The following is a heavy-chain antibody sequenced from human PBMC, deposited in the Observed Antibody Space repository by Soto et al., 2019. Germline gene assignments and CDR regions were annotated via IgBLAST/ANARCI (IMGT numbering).Heavy chain of an antibody. CDR1: GFTFIDYA. Sequence: VQLVEPGGGGFHLGRSLRLPGAAPGFTFIDYAMHWVPQAPGKGLEWVAVVSHDGRNTHYADSVKGRFTISRDSSKNTVSLEMTSLRAEDTAVYYCAKGGRQWLVTSDFNYWGQGALVTVSS. J-gene: IGHJ4*02. CDR2: VSHDGRNT. V-gene: IGHV3-30*18. D-gene: IGHD6-19*01. CDR3: AKGGRQWLVTSDFNY.